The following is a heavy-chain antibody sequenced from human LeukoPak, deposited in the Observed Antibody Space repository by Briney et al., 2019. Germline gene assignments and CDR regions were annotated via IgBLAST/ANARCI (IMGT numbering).Heavy chain of an antibody. CDR3: ARVEYSYGSFDY. Sequence: PSETLSLTCTVSGGSISSYYWSWIRQPPGKGLEWIGYIYYSGSTNYNPSPKSRVTISVDTSKNQFSLKLSSVTAADTAVYYCARVEYSYGSFDYWGQGTLVTVSS. D-gene: IGHD5-18*01. CDR1: GGSISSYY. CDR2: IYYSGST. V-gene: IGHV4-59*01. J-gene: IGHJ4*02.